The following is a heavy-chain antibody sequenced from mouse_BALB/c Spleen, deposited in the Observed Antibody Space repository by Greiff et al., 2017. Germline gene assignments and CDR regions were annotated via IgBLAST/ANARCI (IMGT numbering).Heavy chain of an antibody. CDR3: ARDYYGSNAWFAY. V-gene: IGHV1S56*01. CDR1: GYTFTSYY. Sequence: VQLQQSGPELVKPGASVRISCKASGYTFTSYYIHWVKQRPGQGLEWIGWIYPGNVNTKYNEKFKGKATLTADKSSSTAYMQLSSLTSEDSAVYFCARDYYGSNAWFAYWGQGTLVTVSA. J-gene: IGHJ3*01. D-gene: IGHD1-1*01. CDR2: IYPGNVNT.